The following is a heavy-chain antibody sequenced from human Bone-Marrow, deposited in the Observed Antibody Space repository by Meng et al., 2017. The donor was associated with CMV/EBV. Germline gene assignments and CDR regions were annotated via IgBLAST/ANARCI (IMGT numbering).Heavy chain of an antibody. CDR1: GFTFDDYA. CDR2: ISWNSGSI. Sequence: GGSLRLSCAASGFTFDDYAMHWVRQAPGKGLEWVSGISWNSGSIGYADSVKGRFTISRDNAKNSLYLQMNSLRAEDTAVYYCVNCGPYGGYVHYWGQGTLVTVSS. D-gene: IGHD5-12*01. J-gene: IGHJ4*02. V-gene: IGHV3-9*01. CDR3: VNCGPYGGYVHY.